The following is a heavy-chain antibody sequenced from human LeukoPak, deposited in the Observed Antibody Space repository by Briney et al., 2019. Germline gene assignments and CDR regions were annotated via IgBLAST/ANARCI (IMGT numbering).Heavy chain of an antibody. V-gene: IGHV4-39*07. J-gene: IGHJ4*02. Sequence: SETLSLTCTVSGGSISSSSYYWGWIRQPPGKGLEWIGSIYYSGSTYYNPSLKSRVTISVDTSKNQFSLKLSSVTAADTAVYYCARGLYYGDYYFDYWGQGTLVTVSS. CDR1: GGSISSSSYY. CDR2: IYYSGST. D-gene: IGHD4-17*01. CDR3: ARGLYYGDYYFDY.